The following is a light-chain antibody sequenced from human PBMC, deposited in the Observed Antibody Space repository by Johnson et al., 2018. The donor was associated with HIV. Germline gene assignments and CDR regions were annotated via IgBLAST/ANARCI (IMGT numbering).Light chain of an antibody. CDR3: GTWDSSLSAFYA. J-gene: IGLJ1*01. CDR1: SSNVGSSF. V-gene: IGLV1-51*01. CDR2: DNN. Sequence: QSALTQPPSVSAAPGQTVTISCSGSSSNVGSSFVSWYRQVPGTAPKLLIYDNNKRPSGIPDRFSGSKSGTSATLGITGLQTGDEADYYCGTWDSSLSAFYAFGTGTKVTVL.